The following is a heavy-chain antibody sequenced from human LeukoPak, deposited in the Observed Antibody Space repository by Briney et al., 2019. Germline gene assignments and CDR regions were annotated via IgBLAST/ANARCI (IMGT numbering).Heavy chain of an antibody. V-gene: IGHV1-69*01. D-gene: IGHD3-10*01. CDR2: IIPIFGTA. CDR1: GGTFSSYA. CDR3: ARRGRYGSGSYENFVPFDY. J-gene: IGHJ4*02. Sequence: SVKVSCKASGGTFSSYAISWVRQAPGQGLEWMGGIIPIFGTANYAQKFQGRVTITADESTSTAYMELSSLRSEDTAVYYCARRGRYGSGSYENFVPFDYWGQGTLVTVSS.